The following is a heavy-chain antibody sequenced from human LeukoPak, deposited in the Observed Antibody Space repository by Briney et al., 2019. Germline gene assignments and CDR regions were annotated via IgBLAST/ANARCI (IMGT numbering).Heavy chain of an antibody. CDR3: ARHTTVGGSLRFDY. V-gene: IGHV5-51*01. D-gene: IGHD4-23*01. CDR2: ICPGDSDT. Sequence: GESLKISCKGSGYGSSSYWIGWVRQMPGKGLEYMGIICPGDSDTRYSQSFQGQVTISADKSITTASLQWSSLKASDTAMYYCARHTTVGGSLRFDYWGQGTLVTVSS. J-gene: IGHJ4*02. CDR1: GYGSSSYW.